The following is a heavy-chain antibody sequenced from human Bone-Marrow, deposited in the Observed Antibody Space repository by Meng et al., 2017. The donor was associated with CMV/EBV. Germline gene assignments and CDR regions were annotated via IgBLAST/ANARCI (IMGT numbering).Heavy chain of an antibody. CDR2: IHHSGKI. D-gene: IGHD2-2*01. Sequence: GSLRLSCAVSGGSISSSNWWSWVRQPPGKGLEWIGEIHHSGKINYNPSLKSRATMSVDTSKNQFSLKLSSVTAADTAVYYCARLPAAKHNWFDPWGQGTLVTVSS. V-gene: IGHV4-4*02. CDR1: GGSISSSNW. J-gene: IGHJ5*02. CDR3: ARLPAAKHNWFDP.